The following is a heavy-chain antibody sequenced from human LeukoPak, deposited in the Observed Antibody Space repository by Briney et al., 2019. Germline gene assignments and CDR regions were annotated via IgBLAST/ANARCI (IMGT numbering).Heavy chain of an antibody. D-gene: IGHD6-19*01. CDR1: GYTFTGYY. Sequence: GASVKVSCKAPGYTFTGYYMHWVRRAPGQGLEWMGWINPNSGGTNYAQKFQGRVTMTRDTSISTAYMELTRLRSDDTAGYYCARYSSGWYFDLWGRGTLVTVSS. CDR3: ARYSSGWYFDL. J-gene: IGHJ2*01. V-gene: IGHV1-2*02. CDR2: INPNSGGT.